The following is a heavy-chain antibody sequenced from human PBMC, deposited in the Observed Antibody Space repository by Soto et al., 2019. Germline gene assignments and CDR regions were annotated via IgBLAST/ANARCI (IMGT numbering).Heavy chain of an antibody. D-gene: IGHD2-2*01. J-gene: IGHJ4*02. V-gene: IGHV1-3*01. CDR1: GYTSTNYG. CDR3: ANDIIVIPGAKGLDY. Sequence: ASVKVSCKASGYTSTNYGMHWVRQAPGQRLEWMGWINAGSGNTKYSQKFQGRININKDKSASTVYMELSSLRSEDTAVYYCANDIIVIPGAKGLDYWSQGALVTVSS. CDR2: INAGSGNT.